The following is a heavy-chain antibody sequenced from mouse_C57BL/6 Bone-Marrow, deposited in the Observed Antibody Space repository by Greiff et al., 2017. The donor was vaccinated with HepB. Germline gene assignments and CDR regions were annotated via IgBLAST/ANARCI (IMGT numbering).Heavy chain of an antibody. J-gene: IGHJ3*01. CDR3: ASELGPFAY. Sequence: EVKLMESGPELVKPGASVKISCKASGYSFTDYNMNWVKQSNGKSLEWIGVINPNYGTTSYNQKFKGKATLTVDQSSSTAYMQLNSLTSEDSAVYYWASELGPFAYWGQGTLVTVSA. D-gene: IGHD4-1*01. CDR2: INPNYGTT. V-gene: IGHV1-39*01. CDR1: GYSFTDYN.